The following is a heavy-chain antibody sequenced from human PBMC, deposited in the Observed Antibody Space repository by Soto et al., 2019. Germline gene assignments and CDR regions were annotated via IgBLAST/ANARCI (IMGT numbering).Heavy chain of an antibody. J-gene: IGHJ6*02. D-gene: IGHD6-13*01. CDR1: GVSLTSGTYY. CDR3: ARARVPYSSTWYRYDYYGMDI. V-gene: IGHV4-31*03. CDR2: IFYSGST. Sequence: SETLSLTCSVSGVSLTSGTYYWSWIRQHPGKGLEWIGYIFYSGSTDYNPSLKSRVNISVDTSKNQFSLKLSSVTAADTAVYYCARARVPYSSTWYRYDYYGMDIWGQGTTVTVSS.